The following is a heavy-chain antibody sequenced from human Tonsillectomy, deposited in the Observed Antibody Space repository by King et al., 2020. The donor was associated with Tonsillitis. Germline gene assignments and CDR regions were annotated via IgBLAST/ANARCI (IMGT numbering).Heavy chain of an antibody. CDR1: GFTFSCYW. J-gene: IGHJ3*02. CDR3: ARDPLGANTFDI. V-gene: IGHV3-7*01. Sequence: QLVQSGGGLVQPGGSLRLSCAASGFTFSCYWMSWVRQAPGKGLEWVANIKQDGSEKYYVDSVKGRFTISRDNAKNSLYLQMNSLRAEDTAVYYCARDPLGANTFDIWGQGTMVTVSS. CDR2: IKQDGSEK. D-gene: IGHD3-16*01.